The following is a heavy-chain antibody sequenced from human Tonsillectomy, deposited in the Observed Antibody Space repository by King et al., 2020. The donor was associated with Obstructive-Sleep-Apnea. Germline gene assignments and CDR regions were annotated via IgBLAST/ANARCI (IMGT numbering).Heavy chain of an antibody. D-gene: IGHD3-3*01. Sequence: QLVQSGGGLVQPGGSLRLSCGGSEFTFSNYWMSWVRQAPGKGLEWVANINQDGSEKYYLDSVKGRFTISRDNAKNSVYLQMNSLKAEDTAVYYCARFDDFWSGSYYFYYGMDVWGQGTTVTVSS. J-gene: IGHJ6*02. CDR1: EFTFSNYW. CDR2: INQDGSEK. V-gene: IGHV3-7*03. CDR3: ARFDDFWSGSYYFYYGMDV.